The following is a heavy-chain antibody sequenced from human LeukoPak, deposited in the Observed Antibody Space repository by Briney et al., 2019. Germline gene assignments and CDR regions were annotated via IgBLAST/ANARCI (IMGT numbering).Heavy chain of an antibody. J-gene: IGHJ4*02. CDR1: GFTFSSYA. CDR3: AKAGRDY. V-gene: IGHV3-30*04. CDR2: ISYDGSNK. Sequence: GGSLRLSCAASGFTFSSYAMYWVRQAPGKGLEWVAVISYDGSNKYYADSVKGRFTISRDNSKNTLYLQMNSLRAEDTAVYYCAKAGRDYWGQGTLVTVSS.